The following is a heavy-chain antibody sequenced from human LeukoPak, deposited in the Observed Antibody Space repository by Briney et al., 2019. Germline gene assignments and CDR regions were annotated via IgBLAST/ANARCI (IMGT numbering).Heavy chain of an antibody. V-gene: IGHV3-30*18. CDR3: AKDKEWELLRYYFDY. Sequence: PGGSLRLSCAASGFTFSSYGMHWVRQAPGKGLEWVAVISYDGSNKYYADSVKGRFTISRDNSKNTLYLQMNSLRAEDTAVYYCAKDKEWELLRYYFDYWGQGTLVTVSS. J-gene: IGHJ4*02. CDR2: ISYDGSNK. D-gene: IGHD1-26*01. CDR1: GFTFSSYG.